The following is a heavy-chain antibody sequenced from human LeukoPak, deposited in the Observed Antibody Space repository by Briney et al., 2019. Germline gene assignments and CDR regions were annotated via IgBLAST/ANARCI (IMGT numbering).Heavy chain of an antibody. CDR2: IAYDESNK. CDR1: GFTFSSYA. V-gene: IGHV3-30-3*01. D-gene: IGHD5-18*01. J-gene: IGHJ4*02. Sequence: GGSLRLSCAASGFTFSSYAMHWVRQAPGKGLEWVAVIAYDESNKYYADSVKGRFTISRDNSKNTVYLRMSSLRAEDTAVYYCAKGLRGYYYFDYWGQGTLVTVSS. CDR3: AKGLRGYYYFDY.